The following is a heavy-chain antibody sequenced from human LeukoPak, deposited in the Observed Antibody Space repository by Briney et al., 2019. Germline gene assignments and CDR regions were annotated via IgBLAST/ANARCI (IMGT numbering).Heavy chain of an antibody. D-gene: IGHD3-22*01. Sequence: PSETLSLTCAVYGGSFSGYYWSWIRQPPGKGLEWIGETNRSGSTNYNPSLKSRVTISVDTSKNQFSLKLSSVTAADTAVYYCARYDSSGYPFFTIWGQGTMVTVSS. CDR1: GGSFSGYY. CDR2: TNRSGST. CDR3: ARYDSSGYPFFTI. V-gene: IGHV4-34*01. J-gene: IGHJ3*02.